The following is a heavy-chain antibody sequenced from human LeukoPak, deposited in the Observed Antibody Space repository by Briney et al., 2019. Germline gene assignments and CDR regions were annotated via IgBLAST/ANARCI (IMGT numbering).Heavy chain of an antibody. V-gene: IGHV3-7*01. D-gene: IGHD1-26*01. CDR1: GFSFSYYE. Sequence: GGSLRLSCAASGFSFSYYEMNWVRQAPGKGLEWVANIQQDGNEKYYVDSVKGRFTISRDNAKNSLYLQMNSLRVEDTAVYYCASRIVGTPDYFDYWGQGTLVTVSS. CDR2: IQQDGNEK. J-gene: IGHJ4*02. CDR3: ASRIVGTPDYFDY.